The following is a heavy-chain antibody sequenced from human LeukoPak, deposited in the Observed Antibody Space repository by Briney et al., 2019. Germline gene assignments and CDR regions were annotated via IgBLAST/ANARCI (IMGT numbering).Heavy chain of an antibody. Sequence: PGGSLRLSCAASGFTFSSYSMNWVRQAPGKGLEWVSSISSSSSYIYYADSVKGRFTISRDNAKNSLYLQMNSLRAEDTAVYYCASRRYCSSTSCYKFDYWGQGTLVTVSS. J-gene: IGHJ4*02. CDR2: ISSSSSYI. V-gene: IGHV3-21*01. CDR1: GFTFSSYS. D-gene: IGHD2-2*02. CDR3: ASRRYCSSTSCYKFDY.